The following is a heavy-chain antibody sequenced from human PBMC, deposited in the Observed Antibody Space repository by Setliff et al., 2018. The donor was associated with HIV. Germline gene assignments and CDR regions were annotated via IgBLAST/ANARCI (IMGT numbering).Heavy chain of an antibody. V-gene: IGHV3-23*01. CDR3: ARGWFDS. CDR2: ISGSGDST. J-gene: IGHJ5*01. CDR1: GFTFGSYA. Sequence: GGSLRLSCAPSGFTFGSYAMSWVRQAPGKGLEWVSVISGSGDSTFYADSLKGRFTISRDNSKNTLYLQMNSLRAEDTAVYYCARGWFDSWGQGTLVTVSS.